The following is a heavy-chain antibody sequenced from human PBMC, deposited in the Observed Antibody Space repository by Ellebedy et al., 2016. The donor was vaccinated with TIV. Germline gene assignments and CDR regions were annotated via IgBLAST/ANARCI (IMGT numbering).Heavy chain of an antibody. V-gene: IGHV3-48*03. CDR2: ITTSGTTI. J-gene: IGHJ4*02. D-gene: IGHD3-22*01. CDR3: ASPTFYYDSSGYSGGY. Sequence: PGGSLRLSCAASGFMLSNYEMNWVRQAPGKGLEWLSYITTSGTTIYYADSVKGRFTISRDNARNSLYLQMNSLRAEDTAVYYCASPTFYYDSSGYSGGYWGQGTLVTVSS. CDR1: GFMLSNYE.